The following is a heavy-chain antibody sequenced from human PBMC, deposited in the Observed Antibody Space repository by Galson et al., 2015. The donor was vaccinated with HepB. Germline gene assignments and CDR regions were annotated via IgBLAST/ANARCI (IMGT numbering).Heavy chain of an antibody. V-gene: IGHV5-51*01. Sequence: QSGAEVKKPGGSLKISCKGSGYSFTSYWIGWVRQMPGKGLEWMGIIYPGDSDTRYSPSFQGQVTISADKSITTAYLQWSSLKASDTAMYYCARQKSFDSSGCCGMDVWGQGTTVTVSS. CDR2: IYPGDSDT. J-gene: IGHJ6*02. CDR3: ARQKSFDSSGCCGMDV. D-gene: IGHD3-22*01. CDR1: GYSFTSYW.